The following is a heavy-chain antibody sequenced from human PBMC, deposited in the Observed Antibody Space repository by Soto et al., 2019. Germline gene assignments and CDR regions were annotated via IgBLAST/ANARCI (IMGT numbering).Heavy chain of an antibody. Sequence: SETLALRCTFLGVSFSSSRRYWGRGRQPPGNGRGWGWPMFYFGSTYYNTSLESRVTISVDPSKNQFSLKLSSVTAAGTAVYYCARHHFYCTGGICYLQPYHYYGLDVWGQGTTVTVS. V-gene: IGHV4-39*01. CDR2: MFYFGST. D-gene: IGHD2-15*01. J-gene: IGHJ6*02. CDR1: GVSFSSSRRY. CDR3: ARHHFYCTGGICYLQPYHYYGLDV.